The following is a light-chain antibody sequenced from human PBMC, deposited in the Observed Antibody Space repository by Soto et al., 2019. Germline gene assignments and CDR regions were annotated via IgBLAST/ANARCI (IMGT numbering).Light chain of an antibody. J-gene: IGKJ4*01. V-gene: IGKV3-11*01. CDR2: DAS. CDR3: HQRSSWPLT. Sequence: EIVLTQSPATLSLSPGERATLSCRASQSVGTYLAWHQQKPGQAPRLLLYDASTRATGIPARFSGSGSRTDFTLTISSLEPEDFAVYYCHQRSSWPLTFGGGTKVEIK. CDR1: QSVGTY.